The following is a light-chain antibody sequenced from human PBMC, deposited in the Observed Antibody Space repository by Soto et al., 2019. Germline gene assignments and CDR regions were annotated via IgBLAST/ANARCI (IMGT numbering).Light chain of an antibody. Sequence: DIVLTQSPGTLSLSPGERATLSGRASQSISSTYLTWYHQRPGQAPSLLIYDASRRATGIPDRFSGSGSGTDFSLTISRLEPEDFAVYYCQHYDSARWTFGLGTKVEFK. CDR2: DAS. J-gene: IGKJ1*01. V-gene: IGKV3-20*01. CDR3: QHYDSARWT. CDR1: QSISSTY.